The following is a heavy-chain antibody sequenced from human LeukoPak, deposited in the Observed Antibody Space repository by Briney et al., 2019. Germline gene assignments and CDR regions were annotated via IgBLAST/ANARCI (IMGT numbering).Heavy chain of an antibody. Sequence: GRSLRLSCTASGFTFTSYSMNWVRQAPGKGLEWVSYISSASGTIYYADSVKGRFTISRDNANNSLYLQMNSLRAEDTAVYYCARRTPGYCSGGSCYGFQHWGQGTLVTVSS. CDR3: ARRTPGYCSGGSCYGFQH. CDR2: ISSASGTI. V-gene: IGHV3-48*04. J-gene: IGHJ1*01. D-gene: IGHD2-15*01. CDR1: GFTFTSYS.